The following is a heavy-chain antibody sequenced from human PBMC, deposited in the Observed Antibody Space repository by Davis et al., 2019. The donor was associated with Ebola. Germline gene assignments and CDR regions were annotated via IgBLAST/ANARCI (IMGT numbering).Heavy chain of an antibody. D-gene: IGHD3-10*01. CDR3: ARGRTMVRGDNWFDP. CDR2: ISAYNGNT. J-gene: IGHJ5*02. V-gene: IGHV1-18*01. Sequence: ASVKVSCKASGYTFTSYGISWVRQAPGQGLEWMGWISAYNGNTNYAQKLQGRVTMTTDASTSTAYMELRSLRSDDTAVYYCARGRTMVRGDNWFDPWGQGTLVTVSS. CDR1: GYTFTSYG.